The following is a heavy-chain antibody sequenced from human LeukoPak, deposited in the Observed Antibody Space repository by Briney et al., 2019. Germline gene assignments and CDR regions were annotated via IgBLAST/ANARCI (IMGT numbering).Heavy chain of an antibody. V-gene: IGHV3-30*02. CDR3: AKVYLRGDSSGYLPSFDY. D-gene: IGHD3-22*01. Sequence: GGSLRLSCAASGFTFSSYGMHWVRQAPGKGLEWVAFIRYDGSNKYYADSVKGRFTISRDNSKNTLYLQMNSLRAEDTAVYYCAKVYLRGDSSGYLPSFDYWGQGTLVTVSS. J-gene: IGHJ4*02. CDR2: IRYDGSNK. CDR1: GFTFSSYG.